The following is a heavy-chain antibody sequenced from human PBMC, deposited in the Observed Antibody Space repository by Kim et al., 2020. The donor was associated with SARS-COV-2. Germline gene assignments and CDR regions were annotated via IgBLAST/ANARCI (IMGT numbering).Heavy chain of an antibody. Sequence: GGSLRLSCAASGFSVSTNDMSWVRQAPGKGLEWVATIFGSDATSFADSAKGRFTISRDNSKNTLYLQMNSLRAEDTAAYHCARKLLWFGDNGMDVWGQGT. CDR3: ARKLLWFGDNGMDV. D-gene: IGHD3-10*01. J-gene: IGHJ6*02. CDR2: IFGSDAT. CDR1: GFSVSTND. V-gene: IGHV3-53*01.